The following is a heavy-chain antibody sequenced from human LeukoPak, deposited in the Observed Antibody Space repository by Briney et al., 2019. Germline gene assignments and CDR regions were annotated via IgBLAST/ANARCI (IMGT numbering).Heavy chain of an antibody. V-gene: IGHV3-30*18. CDR2: ISYDGSNK. J-gene: IGHJ4*02. D-gene: IGHD2-2*01. CDR3: AKDQGGYCSSTSCSLAYYFDY. CDR1: GFTFSSYG. Sequence: GGSLRLSCAASGFTFSSYGMHWVRQAPGKGLEWVAVISYDGSNKYYADSVKGRFTISRDNSKNTLYLQMNSLRAEDTAVYYCAKDQGGYCSSTSCSLAYYFDYWGQGTLVTVSS.